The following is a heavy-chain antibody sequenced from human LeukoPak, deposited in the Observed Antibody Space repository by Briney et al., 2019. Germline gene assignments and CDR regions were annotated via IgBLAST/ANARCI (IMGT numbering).Heavy chain of an antibody. CDR1: GFTFSSYA. V-gene: IGHV3-64D*06. D-gene: IGHD3-10*01. Sequence: GGSLRLSCSASGFTFSSYAMHWVRQAPGKGLEYVSAISSNGGSTYYADSVKGRFTISRDNSKNTLYLQMSSLRAEDTAVYYCVTDRRGILVRGTTFDYWGQGTLVTVSS. CDR2: ISSNGGST. CDR3: VTDRRGILVRGTTFDY. J-gene: IGHJ4*02.